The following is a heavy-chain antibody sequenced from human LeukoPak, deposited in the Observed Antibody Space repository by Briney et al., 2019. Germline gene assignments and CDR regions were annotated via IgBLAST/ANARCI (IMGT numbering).Heavy chain of an antibody. Sequence: PGRSLRLSCAASGFTFSSYGMHWVRQAPGKGLEWVAVIWYDGSNKYYADSVKGRFTISRDNSKNTLYLQMNSLRAEDTAVYYCAGAEGWLQPLGYWGQGTLVTVSS. V-gene: IGHV3-33*01. CDR2: IWYDGSNK. D-gene: IGHD5-24*01. J-gene: IGHJ4*02. CDR3: AGAEGWLQPLGY. CDR1: GFTFSSYG.